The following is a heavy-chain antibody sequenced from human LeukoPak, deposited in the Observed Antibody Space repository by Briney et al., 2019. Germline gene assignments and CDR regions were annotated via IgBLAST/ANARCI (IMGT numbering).Heavy chain of an antibody. Sequence: PGRSLRLSCAASGFTFSSYGMHWVRQAPGKGLEWVAVIWYDGSNKYYADSVKGRFTISRDNSKNTLYLQMNSLRAEDTAVYYCARDNSYGSGIFDYWGQGTLVTVSS. CDR3: ARDNSYGSGIFDY. J-gene: IGHJ4*02. V-gene: IGHV3-33*01. CDR1: GFTFSSYG. CDR2: IWYDGSNK. D-gene: IGHD3-10*01.